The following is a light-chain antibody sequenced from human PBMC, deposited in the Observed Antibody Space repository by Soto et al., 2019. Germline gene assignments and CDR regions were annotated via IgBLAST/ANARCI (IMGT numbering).Light chain of an antibody. Sequence: QSVLTQPASVSGSPGQSITISCTGTSSDVGGYNYVSWYQQHPGKAPKLMIYEGSKRPSGVSNRFSGSKSGNTASLTISGLQAEDEADYCSSYTSSSTRVFGGGTKLTVL. CDR2: EGS. CDR3: SSYTSSSTRV. J-gene: IGLJ3*02. CDR1: SSDVGGYNY. V-gene: IGLV2-14*01.